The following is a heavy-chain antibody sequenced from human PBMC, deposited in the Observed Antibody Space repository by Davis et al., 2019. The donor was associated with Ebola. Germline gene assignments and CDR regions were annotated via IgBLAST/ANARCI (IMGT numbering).Heavy chain of an antibody. CDR1: GFTFSNFA. J-gene: IGHJ4*02. D-gene: IGHD3-22*01. V-gene: IGHV3-23*01. Sequence: GGSLRLSCAASGFTFSNFAMSWVRQAPGKGLEWVSSISGSGGSTYYADSVKGRFTISRDKSKNTLYLQMNSLRADDMAVYYCARSTKIVGDWDFDYWGQGTLVTVSS. CDR3: ARSTKIVGDWDFDY. CDR2: ISGSGGST.